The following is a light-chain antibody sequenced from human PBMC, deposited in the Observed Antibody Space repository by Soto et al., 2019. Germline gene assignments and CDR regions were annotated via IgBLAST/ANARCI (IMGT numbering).Light chain of an antibody. J-gene: IGKJ1*01. CDR1: QSVSSN. CDR2: GAS. CDR3: QQYGSSPPKT. V-gene: IGKV3-20*01. Sequence: KQSPVTLSLSQGERATLSCRASQSVSSNLAWYQQRPGQAPRLLLYGASTRATGIPDRFSGSGSGTEFTLTISRLEPEDLAVYYCQQYGSSPPKTFGQGTKVDI.